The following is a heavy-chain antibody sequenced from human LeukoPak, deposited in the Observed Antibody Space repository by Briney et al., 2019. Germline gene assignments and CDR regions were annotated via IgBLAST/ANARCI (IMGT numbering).Heavy chain of an antibody. CDR2: ITNSGSTI. Sequence: PGRSLRLSCAASGFTFSDYNMNWVRQAPGKGLEWVSYITNSGSTIHYPDSVKGRFTISRDNAKNSLYLQMNSLRAEDTAVYYCARSIGLTGGGVDVWGQGTTVTVSS. D-gene: IGHD3-9*01. CDR3: ARSIGLTGGGVDV. J-gene: IGHJ6*02. V-gene: IGHV3-11*04. CDR1: GFTFSDYN.